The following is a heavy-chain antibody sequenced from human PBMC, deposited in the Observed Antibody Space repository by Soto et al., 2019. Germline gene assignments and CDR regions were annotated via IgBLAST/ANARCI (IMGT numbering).Heavy chain of an antibody. J-gene: IGHJ3*02. V-gene: IGHV3-7*01. D-gene: IGHD4-4*01. CDR1: GFTLRDYW. CDR3: LITTSDFDI. CDR2: IKQDGSEI. Sequence: EVQLVESGGGLVQPGGSLRLSCAASGFTLRDYWMSWVRQAPGKGLEWVANIKQDGSEIYYVDSVEGRFTISRDNAKNSLLLQMNILRAEDTAVYYCLITTSDFDIWGQGTLVTVSS.